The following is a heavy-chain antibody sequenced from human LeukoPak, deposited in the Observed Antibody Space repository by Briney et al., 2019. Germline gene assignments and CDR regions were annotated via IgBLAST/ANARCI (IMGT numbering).Heavy chain of an antibody. Sequence: SETLSLTCAVYGGSFSDYYRSWICQPTGKGLEWIGEINDSGSTYYNPSLRSRVTMSIDTSKNQFSLKLTSVTAADTAVYYCARAYYYYMDVWGKGTTVTVSS. J-gene: IGHJ6*03. CDR3: ARAYYYYMDV. CDR2: INDSGST. CDR1: GGSFSDYY. V-gene: IGHV4-34*01.